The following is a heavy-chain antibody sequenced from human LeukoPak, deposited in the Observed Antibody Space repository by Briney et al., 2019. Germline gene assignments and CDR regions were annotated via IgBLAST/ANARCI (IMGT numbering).Heavy chain of an antibody. CDR1: GFTFSSYA. J-gene: IGHJ4*02. CDR3: AKEFNRGLPDY. V-gene: IGHV3-30*04. CDR2: ISYDGSNK. Sequence: GGSLRLSCAASGFTFSSYAMHWVHQAPGKGLEWVAVISYDGSNKYYADSVKGRFTISRDNSKNTLYLQMSSLRAEDTAVYYCAKEFNRGLPDYWGQGTLVTVPS. D-gene: IGHD2-21*01.